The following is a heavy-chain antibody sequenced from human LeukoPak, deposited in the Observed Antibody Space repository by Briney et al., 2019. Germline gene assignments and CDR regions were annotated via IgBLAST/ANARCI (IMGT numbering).Heavy chain of an antibody. CDR2: ISGSGGST. CDR1: GFTFSNYA. D-gene: IGHD1-26*01. Sequence: GGSLRLSCAASGFTFSNYAINWVRQAPGKGLEWVSGISGSGGSTYYADSGKGRFTISRDNSKTTLYLQMNSLRAEDTAVYYCAKALSVGANRRDFDYWGQGTLVTVSS. CDR3: AKALSVGANRRDFDY. V-gene: IGHV3-23*01. J-gene: IGHJ4*02.